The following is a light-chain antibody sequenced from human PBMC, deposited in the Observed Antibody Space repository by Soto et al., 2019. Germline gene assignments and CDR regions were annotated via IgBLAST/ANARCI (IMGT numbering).Light chain of an antibody. CDR3: QQYNDWWT. Sequence: DIQMTQSPSPLSASVGDRVIITCRASQSISSSLAWYQQKPGKAPKLLIYKASTLESGVPSRFSGSGSGTEFTLTISSLQSEDFAVYYCQQYNDWWTLGQGTKVDIK. V-gene: IGKV1-5*03. CDR1: QSISSS. CDR2: KAS. J-gene: IGKJ1*01.